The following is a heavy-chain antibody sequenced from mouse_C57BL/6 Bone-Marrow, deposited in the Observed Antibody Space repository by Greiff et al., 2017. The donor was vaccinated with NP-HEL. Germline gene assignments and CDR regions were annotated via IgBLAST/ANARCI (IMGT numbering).Heavy chain of an antibody. Sequence: EVMLVESGGGLVKPGGSLKLSCAASGFTFSDYGMHWVRQAPEKGLEWVAYISSGSSTIYYADTVKGRFTISRDNAKNTLFLQMTSLRSEDTAMYYCARPHYGSSSYAMDYWGQGTSVTVSS. D-gene: IGHD1-1*01. V-gene: IGHV5-17*01. CDR1: GFTFSDYG. CDR2: ISSGSSTI. J-gene: IGHJ4*01. CDR3: ARPHYGSSSYAMDY.